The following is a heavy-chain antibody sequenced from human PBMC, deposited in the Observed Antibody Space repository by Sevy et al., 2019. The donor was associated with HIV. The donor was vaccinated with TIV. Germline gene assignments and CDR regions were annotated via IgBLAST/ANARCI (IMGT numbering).Heavy chain of an antibody. CDR2: IYYSGST. D-gene: IGHD5-18*01. V-gene: IGHV4-30-4*01. CDR3: ARDRVQNVDTAMVFSWFDP. CDR1: GGSISSGDYY. J-gene: IGHJ5*02. Sequence: SETLSLTCTVSGGSISSGDYYWSWIRQPPGKGLEWIGYIYYSGSTYYNPSLKSRVTISVDTSEHQFSLKLSSVTAADTAVYYGARDRVQNVDTAMVFSWFDPWGQGTLVTVSS.